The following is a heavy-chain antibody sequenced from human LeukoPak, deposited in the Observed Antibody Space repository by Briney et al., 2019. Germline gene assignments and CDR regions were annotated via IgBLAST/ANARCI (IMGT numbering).Heavy chain of an antibody. V-gene: IGHV4-59*01. CDR3: ARRYGRYFDY. CDR2: IYYTGTT. Sequence: SETLSLTCTVSNGSISSFYWTWTRQPPGKGLEWIGYIYYTGTTDYNPSLKSRVTISVDTSKNQFSLKLSSVTAADTAVYYCARRYGRYFDYWGLGTLVTVSS. J-gene: IGHJ4*02. CDR1: NGSISSFY. D-gene: IGHD5-18*01.